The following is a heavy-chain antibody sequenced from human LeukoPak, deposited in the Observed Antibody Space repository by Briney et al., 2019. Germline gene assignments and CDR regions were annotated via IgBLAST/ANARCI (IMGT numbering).Heavy chain of an antibody. CDR1: GGTFSSYT. CDR3: ARDPGVMRHNWFDP. J-gene: IGHJ5*02. Sequence: SVRVSCKASGGTFSSYTISWVRQAPGQGLEWMGRIIPILGIANYAQKFQGRVTITADKSTSTAYMGLSSLRSEDTAVYYCARDPGVMRHNWFDPWGQGTLVTVSS. V-gene: IGHV1-69*04. CDR2: IIPILGIA. D-gene: IGHD3-16*01.